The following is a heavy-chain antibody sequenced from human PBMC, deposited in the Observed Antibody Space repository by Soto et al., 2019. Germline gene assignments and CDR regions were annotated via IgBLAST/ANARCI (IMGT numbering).Heavy chain of an antibody. D-gene: IGHD2-15*01. Sequence: SSETLSLTCAVSGYSISSAYYWGWVRQSPGMGLEFIGSIRHTGGTYYNPSLNSRVTISAHMSNNQFSLKLSSVTAADTAVYYCARLDLGWPFGYWGQGTLVTVSS. CDR3: ARLDLGWPFGY. J-gene: IGHJ4*02. CDR1: GYSISSAYY. V-gene: IGHV4-38-2*01. CDR2: IRHTGGT.